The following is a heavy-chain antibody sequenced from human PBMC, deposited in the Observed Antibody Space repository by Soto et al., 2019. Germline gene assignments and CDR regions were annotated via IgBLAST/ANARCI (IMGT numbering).Heavy chain of an antibody. V-gene: IGHV3-23*01. CDR3: GKALATRAYDY. J-gene: IGHJ4*02. CDR1: GFNFNSSA. Sequence: PGGSLRLSCAASGFNFNSSAMSWVRQAPGKGLEWVSAITGDSAIIFYADSVKGRFTISRDNSKNTLYLQMNSLRAEDTAVYYCGKALATRAYDYWGRGTLVTVSS. CDR2: ITGDSAII. D-gene: IGHD5-12*01.